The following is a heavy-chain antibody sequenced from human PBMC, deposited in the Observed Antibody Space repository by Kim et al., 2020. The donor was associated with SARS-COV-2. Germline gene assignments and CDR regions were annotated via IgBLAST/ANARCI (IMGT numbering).Heavy chain of an antibody. Sequence: GGSLRLSCAASGFTFSSYAMHWVRQAPGKGLEWVAVISYDGSNKYYADSVKGRFTISRDNSKNTLYLQMNSLRAEDTAVYYCARDRYFTGMIVERGPDYWGQGTLVTVSS. CDR3: ARDRYFTGMIVERGPDY. CDR2: ISYDGSNK. CDR1: GFTFSSYA. V-gene: IGHV3-30*04. J-gene: IGHJ4*02. D-gene: IGHD3-22*01.